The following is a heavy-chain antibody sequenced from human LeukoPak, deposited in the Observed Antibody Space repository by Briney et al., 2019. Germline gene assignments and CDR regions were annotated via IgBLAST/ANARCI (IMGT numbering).Heavy chain of an antibody. V-gene: IGHV1-69*13. Sequence: SVKVSFTASGGTFNIYAISWVRQAPAQGREWVGGIISMFGTTHYVQKFQGRVTITPDESTRTAYMELTSLRYEDTAVFYCAGVVLDQMLSLEEYFYFQGVDVWGQGTTVTVSS. CDR2: IISMFGTT. CDR3: AGVVLDQMLSLEEYFYFQGVDV. CDR1: GGTFNIYA. J-gene: IGHJ6*02. D-gene: IGHD3/OR15-3a*01.